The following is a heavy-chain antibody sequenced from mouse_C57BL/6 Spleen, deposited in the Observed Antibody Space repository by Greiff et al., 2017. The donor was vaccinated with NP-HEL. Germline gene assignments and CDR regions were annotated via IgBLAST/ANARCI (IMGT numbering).Heavy chain of an antibody. CDR1: GYAFTNYL. V-gene: IGHV1-54*01. D-gene: IGHD1-1*01. Sequence: VQLQQSGAELVRPGPSVKVSCKASGYAFTNYLIEWVKQRPGQGLEWIGVINPGSGGTNYNEKFKGKATLTADKSSSTAYMQLSSLTSEDSAVYFCARGGITTVVGDYYFDYWGQGTTLTVSS. CDR2: INPGSGGT. CDR3: ARGGITTVVGDYYFDY. J-gene: IGHJ2*01.